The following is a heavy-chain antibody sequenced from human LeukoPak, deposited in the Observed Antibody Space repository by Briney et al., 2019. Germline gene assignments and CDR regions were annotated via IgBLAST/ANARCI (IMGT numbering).Heavy chain of an antibody. CDR1: GPSNNSYY. CDR2: IYRSGST. D-gene: IGHD3-10*01. CDR3: ARTSARGAQFDY. J-gene: IGHJ4*02. V-gene: IGHV4-4*07. Sequence: SDPLSLMCCVWGPSNNSYYGLWLRQPGAKALGWIGRIYRSGSTNYNPSLKTRVTMSLDTSKSQFSLNLTTVTAADTAVYYCARTSARGAQFDYRGEGSLVTVSS.